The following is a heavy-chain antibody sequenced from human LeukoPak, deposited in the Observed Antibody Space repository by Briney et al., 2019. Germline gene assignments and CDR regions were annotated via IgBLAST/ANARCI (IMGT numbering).Heavy chain of an antibody. CDR2: IYYSGST. CDR3: ARDSGGVTNWFDP. V-gene: IGHV4-61*01. J-gene: IGHJ5*02. Sequence: SETLSLTCTVSGGSVSSGSYYWSWIRQPPGKGLEWTGYIYYSGSTNYNPSLKSRVTISVDTSKNQFSLKLSSVTAADTAVYYCARDSGGVTNWFDPWGQGTLVTVSS. CDR1: GGSVSSGSYY. D-gene: IGHD3-10*01.